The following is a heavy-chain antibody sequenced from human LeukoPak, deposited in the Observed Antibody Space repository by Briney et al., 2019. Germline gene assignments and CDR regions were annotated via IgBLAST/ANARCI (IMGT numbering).Heavy chain of an antibody. D-gene: IGHD3-22*01. J-gene: IGHJ4*02. CDR3: TRAWGYYYDSSAYYYNY. CDR1: GFTFGDFA. V-gene: IGHV3-49*04. CDR2: VRSKAYGGTT. Sequence: GGSLRLSCIASGFTFGDFAMSWVRQAPGKGLEWVGLVRSKAYGGTTEYAEFVKGRFTISRDDSNNIAYLQMNSLKTEDTAVYFCTRAWGYYYDSSAYYYNYWGQGTLVTVSS.